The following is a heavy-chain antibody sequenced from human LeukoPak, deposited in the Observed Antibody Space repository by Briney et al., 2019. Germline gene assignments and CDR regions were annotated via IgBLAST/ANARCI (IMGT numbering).Heavy chain of an antibody. Sequence: PSETLSLTCTVSGGSISNNYWSWIRQPPGKGLEWIGYMYYSGSPNYNPSLKSRVTISVDTPKNQFSLMLSSATAADTAVYYCARGGYASDWHSMDVWGQGTTVTVSS. D-gene: IGHD6-25*01. CDR1: GGSISNNY. CDR3: ARGGYASDWHSMDV. CDR2: MYYSGSP. J-gene: IGHJ6*02. V-gene: IGHV4-59*01.